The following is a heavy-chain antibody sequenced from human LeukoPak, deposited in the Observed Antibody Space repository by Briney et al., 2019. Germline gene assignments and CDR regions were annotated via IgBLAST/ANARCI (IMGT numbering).Heavy chain of an antibody. D-gene: IGHD5-12*01. CDR3: ARRDYSGYGWDP. J-gene: IGHJ5*02. V-gene: IGHV3-21*01. CDR1: GFTFSSYG. CDR2: ISGSSIYI. Sequence: GGSLRLSCAASGFTFSSYGMNWVRQAPGKGLEWVSSISGSSIYIYYADSVKGRFTISRDNAKNSLYLQMNSLRAEDTAVYYCARRDYSGYGWDPWGQGTLVTVSS.